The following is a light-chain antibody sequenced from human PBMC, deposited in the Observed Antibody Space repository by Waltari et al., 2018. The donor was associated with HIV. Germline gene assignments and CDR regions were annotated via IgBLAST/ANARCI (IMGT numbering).Light chain of an antibody. CDR2: GAN. CDR3: HSRDNSGKRSV. J-gene: IGLJ1*01. CDR1: SLRTYF. Sequence: SSELTQDPAVSVALGQTVKITCQGESLRTYFASWYQQKTGQAPLLVIYGANDRPSGIPERFSGSKSDDTASLTITGAQAEDEADYYCHSRDNSGKRSVFGPGTKVTVL. V-gene: IGLV3-19*01.